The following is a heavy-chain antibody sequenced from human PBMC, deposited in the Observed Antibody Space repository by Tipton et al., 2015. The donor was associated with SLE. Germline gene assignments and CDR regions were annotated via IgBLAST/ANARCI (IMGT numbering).Heavy chain of an antibody. CDR1: GGSVSSGSYY. Sequence: TLSLTCTVSGGSVSSGSYYWAWIRQPPGKGLEWIGSIYQSGSTYYNPSLKSRVTISTNTYTKHFSLELSSVTAADTAVYYCAGQLGKAFYYYMDVWGQGTTVTVSS. D-gene: IGHD7-27*01. CDR3: AGQLGKAFYYYMDV. J-gene: IGHJ6*03. V-gene: IGHV4-39*07. CDR2: IYQSGST.